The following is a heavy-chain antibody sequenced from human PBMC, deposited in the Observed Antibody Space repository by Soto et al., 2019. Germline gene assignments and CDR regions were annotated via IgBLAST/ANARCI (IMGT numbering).Heavy chain of an antibody. CDR2: IIPIFGRA. D-gene: IGHD1-26*01. CDR3: ARDFPITYSGSYYRVPWFDP. J-gene: IGHJ5*02. Sequence: ASVKVSCKASGGTFSSYTISWVRQAPGQGLEWMGGIIPIFGRANYAQKFQGRVTITADESTSTAYMELSSLRSEDTAVYYCARDFPITYSGSYYRVPWFDPWGQGTLVTVSS. V-gene: IGHV1-69*13. CDR1: GGTFSSYT.